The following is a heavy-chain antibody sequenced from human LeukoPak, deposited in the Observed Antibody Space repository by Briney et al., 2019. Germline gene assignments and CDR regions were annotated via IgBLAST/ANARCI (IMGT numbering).Heavy chain of an antibody. CDR2: IRSDGSNK. V-gene: IGHV3-30*02. CDR3: VKDRDWGFGC. J-gene: IGHJ4*02. D-gene: IGHD7-27*01. Sequence: GGSLRLSCAASGFTFIRYGMHWVRQAPGKGLEWVTYIRSDGSNKYYGDSVKGRFTISGDNSQNTLYLQMNSLRAEDTAIYYCVKDRDWGFGCWGQRTLITVSS. CDR1: GFTFIRYG.